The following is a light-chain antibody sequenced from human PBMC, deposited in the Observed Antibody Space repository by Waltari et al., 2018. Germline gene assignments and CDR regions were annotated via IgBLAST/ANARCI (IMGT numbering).Light chain of an antibody. V-gene: IGKV3-11*01. CDR1: QNINNY. Sequence: DIVLTQSPATLSLSPGERVTLSCRASQNINNYLALHQQRPGQAPRLLIYDASNRATGIPARFSGSGSGTDFTLTINSLEPEDFAVYYCQQRRDWPLTFGGGTTVDIK. CDR3: QQRRDWPLT. CDR2: DAS. J-gene: IGKJ4*01.